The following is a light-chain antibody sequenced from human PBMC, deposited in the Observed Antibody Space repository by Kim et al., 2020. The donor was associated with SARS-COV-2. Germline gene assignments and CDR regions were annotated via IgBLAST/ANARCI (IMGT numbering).Light chain of an antibody. J-gene: IGLJ3*02. CDR3: SSYTSSSTWV. CDR2: DVS. Sequence: QSALTQPASVSGSPGQSITISCTGTSSDVGGYNYVSWYQQHPGKAPKLMIYDVSNRPSGVSNRFSGSKSGNTASLTISRLQAEDEADYYCSSYTSSSTWVFGGGTQLTV. V-gene: IGLV2-14*03. CDR1: SSDVGGYNY.